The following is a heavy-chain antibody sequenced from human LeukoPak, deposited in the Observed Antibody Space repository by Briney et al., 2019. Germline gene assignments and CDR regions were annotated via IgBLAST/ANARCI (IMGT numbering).Heavy chain of an antibody. CDR1: GGSISSSSYY. V-gene: IGHV4-39*01. J-gene: IGHJ4*02. CDR3: ARQAVAYYFDY. Sequence: SETLSLTCTVSGGSISSSSYYWGWIRQPPGKGLEWIGSIYYSGSTYYNPSLKSRVTISVDTSKNQFSLKLSSVTAADTAVYYCARQAVAYYFDYWGQGTLVTVSS. CDR2: IYYSGST. D-gene: IGHD6-19*01.